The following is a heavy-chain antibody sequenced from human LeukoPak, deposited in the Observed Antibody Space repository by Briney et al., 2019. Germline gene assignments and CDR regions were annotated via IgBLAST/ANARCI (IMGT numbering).Heavy chain of an antibody. J-gene: IGHJ4*02. CDR3: ARVGYSSGWYFDC. CDR1: GFTFSTYS. D-gene: IGHD6-19*01. Sequence: GGSLRLSCAASGFTFSTYSMNWVRQGPGKGLEWVSSISSTSSYIYYADSVKGRFTISRDNAQKSLYLQMNSLRAEDTAVYYCARVGYSSGWYFDCWGQGTLVTVSS. V-gene: IGHV3-21*01. CDR2: ISSTSSYI.